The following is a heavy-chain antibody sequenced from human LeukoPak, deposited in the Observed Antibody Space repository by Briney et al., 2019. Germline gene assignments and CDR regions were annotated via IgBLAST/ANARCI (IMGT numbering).Heavy chain of an antibody. CDR3: TRVGYIDEGIDY. J-gene: IGHJ4*02. D-gene: IGHD5-24*01. CDR2: IKQDGSKK. Sequence: GGSLRLSCVASGFPVSSYWMTWVRQAPGKGWGWVAIIKQDGSKKSYVDSVKGRFTISRDNAKNSLYLQMNSLRAEDTAIYYCTRVGYIDEGIDYWGQGTLVTVSS. CDR1: GFPVSSYW. V-gene: IGHV3-7*04.